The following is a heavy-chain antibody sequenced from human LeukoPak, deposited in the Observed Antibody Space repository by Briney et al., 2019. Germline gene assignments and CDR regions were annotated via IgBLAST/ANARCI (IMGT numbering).Heavy chain of an antibody. CDR2: IFYSGST. Sequence: SGTLSLTCAVSGGSISSSNWWSWVRQPPGKGLEWIGEIFYSGSTNYNPSLKSRIIISVDKSKNQFSLKPSSVTAADTAVYYCARERSGSEIFARSFDIWGQGTMVTVSS. V-gene: IGHV4-4*02. CDR3: ARERSGSEIFARSFDI. J-gene: IGHJ3*02. CDR1: GGSISSSNW. D-gene: IGHD3-3*01.